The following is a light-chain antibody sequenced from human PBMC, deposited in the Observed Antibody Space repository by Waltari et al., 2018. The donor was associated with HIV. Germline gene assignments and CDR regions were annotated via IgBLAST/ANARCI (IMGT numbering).Light chain of an antibody. CDR3: ATWDDSLSGWV. CDR2: RNN. J-gene: IGLJ3*02. Sequence: QSVLTPPPSASGTPGQRVTISCSGSRSNIGSNHVYWYQQIPGTAPKPLIYRNNQRPSGVPDRFSGSKSGTSASLAISGLRSEDEADYYCATWDDSLSGWVFGGGTKLTVL. V-gene: IGLV1-47*01. CDR1: RSNIGSNH.